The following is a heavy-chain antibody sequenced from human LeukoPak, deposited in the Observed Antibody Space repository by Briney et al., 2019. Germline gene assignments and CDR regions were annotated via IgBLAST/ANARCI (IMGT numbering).Heavy chain of an antibody. CDR1: GFTFSSCA. CDR2: INGDGRST. Sequence: PGGSLRLSCAASGFTFSSCAMSWVRQAPGKGLEWVSRINGDGRSTSYADFVRGRFTISRDNAKNTLYLQVNSLRAEDTAVYYCARDQLYCSGGYCYFDSWGQGTLVTVSS. V-gene: IGHV3-74*01. D-gene: IGHD2-15*01. J-gene: IGHJ4*02. CDR3: ARDQLYCSGGYCYFDS.